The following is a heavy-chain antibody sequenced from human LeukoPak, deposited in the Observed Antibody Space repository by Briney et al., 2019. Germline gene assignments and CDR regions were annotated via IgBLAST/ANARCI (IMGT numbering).Heavy chain of an antibody. D-gene: IGHD3-10*01. CDR3: ARSDGYGLVGI. V-gene: IGHV4-59*11. Sequence: SETLSLTCSVSGGSMSSHFWTWIRQPPGKGLQWIGYVYYSGSTNYNSSLRSRATMSLDRSKNHFSLTLSSVTAADTAVYYCARSDGYGLVGIWGQGTMVTVSS. CDR2: VYYSGST. J-gene: IGHJ3*02. CDR1: GGSMSSHF.